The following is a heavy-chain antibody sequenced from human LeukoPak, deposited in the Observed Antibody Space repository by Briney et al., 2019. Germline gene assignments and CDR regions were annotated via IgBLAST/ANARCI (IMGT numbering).Heavy chain of an antibody. CDR1: GGSFINYY. CDR3: ARKGLTIVGRQIYYYYGMDV. D-gene: IGHD3-3*01. J-gene: IGHJ6*02. Sequence: PSETLSLTCGVNGGSFINYYWTWIRQSPGKGLEWIAEINHSGTTNYNPSLKSRVTLFVDTSKDQFSLNLTAVTAADTAVYFCARKGLTIVGRQIYYYYGMDVWGQGTTVTVSS. CDR2: INHSGTT. V-gene: IGHV4-34*01.